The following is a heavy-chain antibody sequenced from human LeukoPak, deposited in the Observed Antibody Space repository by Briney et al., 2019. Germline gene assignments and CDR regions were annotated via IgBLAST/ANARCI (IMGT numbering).Heavy chain of an antibody. CDR1: GGSISSGDYY. J-gene: IGHJ6*03. CDR3: ARGAVSPYYYYYYMDV. Sequence: PSETLSLTCTVSGGSISSGDYYWSWIRQPPGKGLEWIGYIYYSGSTYYNPSLKSRVTISVDTSKNQFSLKLSSVTAADTAVYYCARGAVSPYYYYYYMDVWGKGTTVTVSS. CDR2: IYYSGST. D-gene: IGHD1-14*01. V-gene: IGHV4-30-4*08.